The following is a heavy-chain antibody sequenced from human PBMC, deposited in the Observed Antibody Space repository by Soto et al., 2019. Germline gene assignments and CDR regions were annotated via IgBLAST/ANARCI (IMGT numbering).Heavy chain of an antibody. Sequence: GGSLRLSCAASGFTFSSYSMNWVRQAPGKGLEWVSSISSSSSYIYYADSVKGRFTISRDNAKNSLYLQMNSLRAEDTAVYYCARTDIVVVVAATEAAFDIWGQGTMVTVSS. V-gene: IGHV3-21*01. D-gene: IGHD2-15*01. CDR2: ISSSSSYI. CDR1: GFTFSSYS. CDR3: ARTDIVVVVAATEAAFDI. J-gene: IGHJ3*02.